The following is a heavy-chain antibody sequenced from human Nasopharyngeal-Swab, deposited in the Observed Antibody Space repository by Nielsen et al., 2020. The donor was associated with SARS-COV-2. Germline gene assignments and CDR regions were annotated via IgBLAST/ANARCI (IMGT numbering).Heavy chain of an antibody. CDR3: AKTRDYSDWFDP. Sequence: SETLSLTCVVSGDSVYTTNWWSWVRQPPGKGLEWIGEVYHDGKTNYNPSLKSRVSISVDTSKNQFSLKLSSVTAADTAVYYCAKTRDYSDWFDPWGQGILVTVSS. CDR1: GDSVYTTNW. V-gene: IGHV4/OR15-8*01. CDR2: VYHDGKT. J-gene: IGHJ5*02. D-gene: IGHD4-11*01.